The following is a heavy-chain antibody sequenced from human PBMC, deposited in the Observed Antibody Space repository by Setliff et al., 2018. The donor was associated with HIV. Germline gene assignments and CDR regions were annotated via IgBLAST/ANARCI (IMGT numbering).Heavy chain of an antibody. Sequence: ASVKVSCKASGYSFTAYGISWVRQAPGQGFEWMGWINIDSGNTNFAQKFQDRVTVTTDTSTNTTYMELRGLRYDDTATYYCARVPSGAVGLVRAGFYFWGQGTLVTVSS. CDR3: ARVPSGAVGLVRAGFYF. J-gene: IGHJ4*01. D-gene: IGHD1-26*01. CDR2: INIDSGNT. V-gene: IGHV1-18*01. CDR1: GYSFTAYG.